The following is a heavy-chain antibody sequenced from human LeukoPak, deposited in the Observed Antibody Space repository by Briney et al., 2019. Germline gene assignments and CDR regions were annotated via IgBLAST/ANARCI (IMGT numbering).Heavy chain of an antibody. CDR3: AKDRGQWLTKPAC. V-gene: IGHV3-23*01. CDR2: ISGGGGST. D-gene: IGHD6-19*01. Sequence: GGSLRLSCAASGFTFSSYAMSWVRQAPGKGLEWVSGISGGGGSTYYADSVKGRFTISRDNSKNTLYLQINSLRAEDTAVYYCAKDRGQWLTKPACWGQGTLVTVSS. CDR1: GFTFSSYA. J-gene: IGHJ4*02.